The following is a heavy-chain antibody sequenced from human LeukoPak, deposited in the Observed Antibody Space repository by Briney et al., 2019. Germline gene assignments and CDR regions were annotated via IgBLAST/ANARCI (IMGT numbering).Heavy chain of an antibody. J-gene: IGHJ4*02. Sequence: PGGSLRLSCAASGFTFSSYGMHWVRQAPGKGLEWVAVIWYDGSNKYYADSVKGRFTISRDNSKNTLYLQMNSLRAEDTAVYYCARGEGWIQLWGFDYWGQGTLVTVSS. CDR1: GFTFSSYG. V-gene: IGHV3-33*01. CDR3: ARGEGWIQLWGFDY. CDR2: IWYDGSNK. D-gene: IGHD5-18*01.